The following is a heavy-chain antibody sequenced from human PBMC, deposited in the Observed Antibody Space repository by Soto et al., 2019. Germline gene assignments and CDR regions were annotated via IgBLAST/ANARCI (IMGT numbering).Heavy chain of an antibody. CDR3: ARDHRSNVDIVATMLGDYFDY. Sequence: ASVKVSCKASGYTFTSYGISWVRQAPGQGLEWMGWISAYNGNTNYAQKLQGRVTMTTDTSTSTAYMELSSLRSDDTAVYYCARDHRSNVDIVATMLGDYFDYWGQGTLVTVSS. V-gene: IGHV1-18*01. D-gene: IGHD5-12*01. J-gene: IGHJ4*02. CDR2: ISAYNGNT. CDR1: GYTFTSYG.